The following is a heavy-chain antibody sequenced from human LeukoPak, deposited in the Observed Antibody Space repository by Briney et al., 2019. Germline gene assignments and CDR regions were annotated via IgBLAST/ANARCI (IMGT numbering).Heavy chain of an antibody. J-gene: IGHJ5*02. CDR2: INPNSGGT. D-gene: IGHD3-22*01. CDR1: GHTFTGYY. V-gene: IGHV1-2*02. CDR3: ARGDSSGYYFRNNWFDP. Sequence: ASVKVSCKASGHTFTGYYMHWVRQAPGQGLEWMGWINPNSGGTNYAQKFQGRVTMTRGTSISTAYMELSRLRSDDTAVYYCARGDSSGYYFRNNWFDPWGQGTLVTVSS.